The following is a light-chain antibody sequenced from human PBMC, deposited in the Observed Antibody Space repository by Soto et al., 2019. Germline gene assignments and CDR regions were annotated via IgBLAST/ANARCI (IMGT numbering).Light chain of an antibody. CDR2: GAS. J-gene: IGKJ4*01. V-gene: IGKV3-20*01. Sequence: EIVLTQSPGTLSLSPGERATLSCRASQSVGSSYLAWYQQRPGQAPRLLIYGASSRATGIPDRFSGSGSGTDFTLTISRLEPEDFAVCYCQQYGSSPPLTFGGGTKVEIK. CDR3: QQYGSSPPLT. CDR1: QSVGSSY.